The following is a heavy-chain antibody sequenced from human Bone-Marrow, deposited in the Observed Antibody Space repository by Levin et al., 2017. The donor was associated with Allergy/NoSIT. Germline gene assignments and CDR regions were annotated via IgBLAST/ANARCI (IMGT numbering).Heavy chain of an antibody. CDR2: ISDNSIYT. CDR3: ARDLEFRNDVPFDY. CDR1: GFTFSDYY. Sequence: KAGGSLRLSCAASGFTFSDYYMTWIRQAPGEGLEWISVISDNSIYTTYAASVRGRFTISRDNSKNSLYLQMDSLRAEDTAVYYCARDLEFRNDVPFDYWGQGTVVTVSS. V-gene: IGHV3-11*05. J-gene: IGHJ4*02. D-gene: IGHD1-1*01.